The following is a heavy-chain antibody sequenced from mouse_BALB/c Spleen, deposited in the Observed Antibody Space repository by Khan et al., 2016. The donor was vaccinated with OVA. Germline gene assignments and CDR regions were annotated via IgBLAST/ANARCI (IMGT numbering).Heavy chain of an antibody. D-gene: IGHD3-1*01. V-gene: IGHV1-4*01. Sequence: QVQLQQSGAELVKPGASVKMSCKASGYTFTSYTMHWVKQRPGQGLEWIGYINPSSGYTKYNQKFKDKATLTADKSSSTAYMQLSSLTSEDSACYYCARKSTRAYYWGQGTTLTVSS. CDR2: INPSSGYT. J-gene: IGHJ2*01. CDR3: ARKSTRAYY. CDR1: GYTFTSYT.